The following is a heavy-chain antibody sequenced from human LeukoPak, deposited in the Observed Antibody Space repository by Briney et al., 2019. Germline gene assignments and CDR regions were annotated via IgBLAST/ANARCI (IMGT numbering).Heavy chain of an antibody. Sequence: PSETLSLTCTVSGGSIRSYYWSWIRQPPGKGLEWIGYIYYSGSTNYNPSLKSRVTISVDTSKNQFSLKLSSVTAADTAVYYCARSRYGSGSYSFDYWGQGTLVTVSS. J-gene: IGHJ4*02. D-gene: IGHD3-10*01. CDR3: ARSRYGSGSYSFDY. CDR1: GGSIRSYY. V-gene: IGHV4-59*01. CDR2: IYYSGST.